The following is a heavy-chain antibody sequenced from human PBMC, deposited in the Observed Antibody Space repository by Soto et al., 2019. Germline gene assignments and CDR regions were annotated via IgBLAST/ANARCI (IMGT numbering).Heavy chain of an antibody. CDR1: GDTFGRNA. CDR3: TKDGDSADYGY. V-gene: IGHV1-69*13. D-gene: IGHD2-21*01. J-gene: IGHJ4*02. Sequence: SVKVSCKASGDTFGRNAIHWVRQAPGQGLEWMGGIIPMFPTTNYAQKFKGRLTIYADESTGTAYMEMTSLTSEDTAVYYCTKDGDSADYGYWGQGTMVTVSS. CDR2: IIPMFPTT.